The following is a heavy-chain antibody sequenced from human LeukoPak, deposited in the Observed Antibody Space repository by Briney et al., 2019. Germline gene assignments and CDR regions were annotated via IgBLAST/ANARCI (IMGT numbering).Heavy chain of an antibody. D-gene: IGHD6-13*01. CDR3: AREAQGLIAAAGEFDY. V-gene: IGHV4-59*01. CDR2: IYYSGST. J-gene: IGHJ4*02. Sequence: SETLSLTCTVSGGSISSYYWSLIRQPPGKGLEWIGYIYYSGSTNYNPSLKSRVTISVDTSKNQFSLKLSSVTAADTAVYYCAREAQGLIAAAGEFDYWGQGTLVTVSS. CDR1: GGSISSYY.